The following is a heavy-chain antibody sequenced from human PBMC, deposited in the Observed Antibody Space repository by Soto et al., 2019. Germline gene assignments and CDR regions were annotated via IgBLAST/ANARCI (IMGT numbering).Heavy chain of an antibody. CDR1: GYTFTNYG. CDR2: ISTYNGNT. CDR3: ARTTMTASFYYMDV. J-gene: IGHJ6*03. Sequence: QVQLVQSGAEVKQPGASVKVSCKASGYTFTNYGFTWVRQAPGQGLEWLGLISTYNGNTKYAQKVQGRLTMTTDTSTSTANMELTSLRSDDTALYYCARTTMTASFYYMDVWGKGSTVTVSS. V-gene: IGHV1-18*01. D-gene: IGHD4-17*01.